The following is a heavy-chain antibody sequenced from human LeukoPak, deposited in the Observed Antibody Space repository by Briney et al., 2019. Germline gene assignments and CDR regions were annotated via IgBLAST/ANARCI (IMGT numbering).Heavy chain of an antibody. Sequence: GGSLRLSCAASGFTFSSHAMSWVRQAPGKGLEWVSAISGSGGSTYYGVSVKGWFTISRDNSKNTPYLQMDSLRAEDTAVYYCAIGPRQVRAALFDPWGQGTRVTVSS. J-gene: IGHJ5*02. V-gene: IGHV3-23*01. D-gene: IGHD4/OR15-4a*01. CDR1: GFTFSSHA. CDR3: AIGPRQVRAALFDP. CDR2: ISGSGGST.